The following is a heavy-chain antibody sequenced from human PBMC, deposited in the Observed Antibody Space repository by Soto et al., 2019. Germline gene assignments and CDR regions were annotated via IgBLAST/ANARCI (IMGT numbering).Heavy chain of an antibody. V-gene: IGHV3-23*01. J-gene: IGHJ5*02. CDR3: ANSITFGGVIVPNWFDP. CDR1: GFTFSSYA. CDR2: ISGSGGST. Sequence: GGSLRLSCAASGFTFSSYAMSWVRQAPGKGLEWVSAISGSGGSTYYADSVKGRFTISRDNSKNTLYLQMNSLRAEDTAVYYCANSITFGGVIVPNWFDPWGQGTLVTVSS. D-gene: IGHD3-16*02.